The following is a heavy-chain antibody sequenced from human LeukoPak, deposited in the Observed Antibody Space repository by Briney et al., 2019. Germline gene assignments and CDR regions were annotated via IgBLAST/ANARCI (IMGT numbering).Heavy chain of an antibody. CDR1: GYSFTSYW. J-gene: IGHJ4*02. D-gene: IGHD6-13*01. CDR3: ARDRIAAAGSLDY. V-gene: IGHV1-69*01. CDR2: IIPIFGTA. Sequence: KISCKGSGYSFTSYWISWVRQAPGQGLEWMGGIIPIFGTANYAQKFQGRVTITADESTSTVYMELSSLRSEDTAVYYCARDRIAAAGSLDYWGQGTLVTVSS.